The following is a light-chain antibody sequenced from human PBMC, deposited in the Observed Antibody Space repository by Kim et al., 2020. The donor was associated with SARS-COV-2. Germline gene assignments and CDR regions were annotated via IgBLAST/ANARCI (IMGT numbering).Light chain of an antibody. J-gene: IGKJ5*01. Sequence: DIQMTQSPSTVSASAGDSVTITCQASQSINSWLAWYQVRPGKVPRLLISKASTLQDGVPSRFSGSGSGTHFTLTISSLQPEDSATYYCQQSNSYLISFDQGTRLEIK. CDR1: QSINSW. CDR2: KAS. CDR3: QQSNSYLIS. V-gene: IGKV1-5*03.